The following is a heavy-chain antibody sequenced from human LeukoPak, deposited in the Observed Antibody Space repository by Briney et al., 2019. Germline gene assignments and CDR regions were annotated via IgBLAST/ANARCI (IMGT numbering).Heavy chain of an antibody. V-gene: IGHV4-59*12. D-gene: IGHD3-22*01. CDR2: IYDSGST. Sequence: PSETLSLTCTVSGGSISIYYWSWIRQPPGKGLEWIGYIYDSGSTNYNPSLKSRVTISVDTSKNQFSLQLNSVTPEDTAVYYCAREADDYDSSGYYEGFDYWGQGTLVTVSS. J-gene: IGHJ4*02. CDR3: AREADDYDSSGYYEGFDY. CDR1: GGSISIYY.